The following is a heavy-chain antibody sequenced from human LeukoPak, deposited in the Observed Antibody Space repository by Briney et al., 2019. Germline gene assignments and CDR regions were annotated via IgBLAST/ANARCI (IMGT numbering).Heavy chain of an antibody. J-gene: IGHJ3*02. Sequence: SETLSLTCTVSGGSISSYYWSWIRQPPGKGLEWIGYIYYSGSTNYNPSLKSRVTISVDTSKNQFSLKLSSVTAADTAVYYCARAPLINYYDSSGYYLPDAFDIWGQGTMVTVSS. CDR1: GGSISSYY. D-gene: IGHD3-22*01. CDR2: IYYSGST. V-gene: IGHV4-59*01. CDR3: ARAPLINYYDSSGYYLPDAFDI.